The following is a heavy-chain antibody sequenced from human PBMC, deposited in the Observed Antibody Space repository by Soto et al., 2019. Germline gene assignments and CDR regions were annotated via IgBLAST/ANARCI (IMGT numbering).Heavy chain of an antibody. J-gene: IGHJ4*02. CDR2: ISYDGSNK. CDR3: AKDVWVTGGGYFDY. D-gene: IGHD2-21*02. Sequence: GGSLRLSCAASGFTFSSYGMHWVRQAPGKGLEWVAVISYDGSNKYYADSVKGGFTISRDNSKNTLYLQMNSLRAEDTAVYYCAKDVWVTGGGYFDYWGQGTLVTVSS. V-gene: IGHV3-30*18. CDR1: GFTFSSYG.